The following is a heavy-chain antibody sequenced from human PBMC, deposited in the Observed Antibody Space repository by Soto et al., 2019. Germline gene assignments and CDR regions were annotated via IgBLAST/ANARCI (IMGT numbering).Heavy chain of an antibody. CDR1: GYTFTSYG. V-gene: IGHV1-18*01. D-gene: IGHD1-26*01. CDR2: ISAYNYNT. J-gene: IGHJ5*02. CDR3: ARVVGALGHWFDP. Sequence: ASVKVSCKASGYTFTSYGLSWVRQAPGQGLEWMGRISAYNYNTNYAQKLQGRVTMTTDTSTSTAYMELRSLRSDDTAVYYCARVVGALGHWFDPRGQGTLVTVSS.